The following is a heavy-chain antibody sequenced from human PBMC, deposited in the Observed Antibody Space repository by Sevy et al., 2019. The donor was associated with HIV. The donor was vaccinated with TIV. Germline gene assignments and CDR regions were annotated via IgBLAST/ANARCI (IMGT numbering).Heavy chain of an antibody. J-gene: IGHJ4*02. Sequence: ASVKVSCKASGYTFTGYYMHWVRQAPGQGLEWMGWINPNSGGTNYAQKFQGRVTMTRDTRISTAYMELSRLRSDDTAVYYCARDTGDGYNLFDYWGQGTLVTVSS. V-gene: IGHV1-2*02. D-gene: IGHD5-12*01. CDR3: ARDTGDGYNLFDY. CDR1: GYTFTGYY. CDR2: INPNSGGT.